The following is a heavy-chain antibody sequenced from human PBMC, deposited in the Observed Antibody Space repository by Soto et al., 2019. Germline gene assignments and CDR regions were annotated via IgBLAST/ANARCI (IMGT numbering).Heavy chain of an antibody. CDR1: GDSVNSDNYY. CDR2: IYFSGST. J-gene: IGHJ4*02. Sequence: SETLSLTCDVFGDSVNSDNYYWTWIRQPPGKDLEWIGNIYFSGSTYYNPSLNSRVTLSIDTSKNHFSLKLTSVTAADNAMYYCARHRAVAGLDYWGQGTLVTVSS. V-gene: IGHV4-39*01. D-gene: IGHD6-19*01. CDR3: ARHRAVAGLDY.